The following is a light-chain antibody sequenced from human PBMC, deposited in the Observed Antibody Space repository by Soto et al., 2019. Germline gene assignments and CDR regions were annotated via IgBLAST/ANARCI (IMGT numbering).Light chain of an antibody. CDR1: QSISSW. Sequence: DIQMTQSPSTLSASVGDRVTITCRASQSISSWLAWYQQKPGKAPKLLIYDASSLESGVPSRFSGSGSGTEFTLTISSLQSDDFGTFYCQQYDDYSVTFGQGTTVEI. V-gene: IGKV1-5*01. CDR3: QQYDDYSVT. CDR2: DAS. J-gene: IGKJ1*01.